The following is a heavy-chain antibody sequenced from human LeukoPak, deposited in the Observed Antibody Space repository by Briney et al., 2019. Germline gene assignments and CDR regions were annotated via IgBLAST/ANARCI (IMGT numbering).Heavy chain of an antibody. CDR1: GYSFTSYW. D-gene: IGHD3-22*01. Sequence: GESLKISCKGSGYSFTSYWIGWVRQMPGKGLEWMGIIYPGDSDTRYSPSFQGQVTISADKSISTAYLQWSSLKASDTAMYYCARHGGYYDSSGYYWGTQGGSNDAFDIWGQGTMVTVSS. CDR3: ARHGGYYDSSGYYWGTQGGSNDAFDI. J-gene: IGHJ3*02. V-gene: IGHV5-51*01. CDR2: IYPGDSDT.